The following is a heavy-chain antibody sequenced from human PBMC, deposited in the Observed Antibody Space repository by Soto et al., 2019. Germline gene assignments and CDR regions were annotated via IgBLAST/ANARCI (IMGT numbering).Heavy chain of an antibody. V-gene: IGHV4-34*01. CDR3: ARGRIVVVPAARGFYYYYGMDV. D-gene: IGHD2-2*01. Sequence: PXETLSLTCAVYGVSFSGYYWSWIRQPPGNGLEWIGEINHSGSTNYNPSLKSRVTISVDTSKNQFSLKLSSVTAADTAVYYCARGRIVVVPAARGFYYYYGMDVWGHGTTVTVSS. J-gene: IGHJ6*02. CDR2: INHSGST. CDR1: GVSFSGYY.